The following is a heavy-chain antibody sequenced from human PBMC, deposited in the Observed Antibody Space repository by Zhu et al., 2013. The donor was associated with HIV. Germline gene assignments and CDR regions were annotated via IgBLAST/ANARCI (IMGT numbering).Heavy chain of an antibody. D-gene: IGHD1-7*01. CDR3: AKVRYNWNYLDAFDI. CDR1: GYTFTRYA. J-gene: IGHJ3*02. Sequence: QVHLVQSGAEVKKPGASVKVSCRASGYTFTRYAIHYVRQAPGQRLEWMGWINTDNAKTKYSQKFQGRVTITRDTSASTVYMELSSLRSEDTSVYYCAKVRYNWNYLDAFDIWGQGTMVTVSS. V-gene: IGHV1-3*04. CDR2: INTDNAKT.